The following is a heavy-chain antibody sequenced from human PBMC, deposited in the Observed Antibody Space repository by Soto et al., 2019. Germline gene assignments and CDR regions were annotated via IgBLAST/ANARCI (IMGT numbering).Heavy chain of an antibody. J-gene: IGHJ4*02. CDR1: GFTFSSYA. D-gene: IGHD6-6*01. CDR3: AREPGSIWFDY. V-gene: IGHV3-30-3*01. CDR2: ISYDGSNK. Sequence: QVQLVESGGGVVQPGRSLRLSCAASGFTFSSYAMHWVRQAPGKGLEWVSVISYDGSNKYYADSVKGRFTISRDNSKNTLYLQMTSLRAEDTAVYYCAREPGSIWFDYWGQGTLVTVSS.